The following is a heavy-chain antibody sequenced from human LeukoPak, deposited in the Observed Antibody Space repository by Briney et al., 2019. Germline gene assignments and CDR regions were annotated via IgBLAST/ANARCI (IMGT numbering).Heavy chain of an antibody. CDR3: AREIYSGSSHYFDY. D-gene: IGHD1-26*01. CDR1: GGSISSGGYY. CDR2: IYHSGST. Sequence: SETLSLTCTVSGGSISSGGYYWSWIRQPPGKGLEWIGYIYHSGSTYYNPSLKSRVTISVDRSKNQFSLKLSSVTAADTAVYYCAREIYSGSSHYFDYWGQGTLVTVSS. V-gene: IGHV4-30-2*01. J-gene: IGHJ4*02.